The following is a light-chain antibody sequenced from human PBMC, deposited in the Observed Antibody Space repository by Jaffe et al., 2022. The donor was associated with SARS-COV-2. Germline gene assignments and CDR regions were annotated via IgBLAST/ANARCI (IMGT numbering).Light chain of an antibody. CDR3: QWSGFSPPLFT. CDR2: GSS. V-gene: IGKV3-20*01. J-gene: IGKJ3*01. Sequence: EIVLTQSPGTLSLSPGERATLSCRASQSVSGSSIAWYQQKPGQAPRLLIYGSSSRATGIPDRFSGSGSGTDFTLTINRLESQDFAVYYCQWSGFSPPLFTFGPGTKVDIK. CDR1: QSVSGSS.